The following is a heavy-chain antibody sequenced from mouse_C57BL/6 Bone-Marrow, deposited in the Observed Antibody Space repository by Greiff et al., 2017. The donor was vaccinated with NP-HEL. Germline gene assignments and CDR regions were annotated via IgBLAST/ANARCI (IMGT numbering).Heavy chain of an antibody. D-gene: IGHD2-4*01. Sequence: QVQLQQSGPELVKPGASVKISCKASGYAFSSSWMNWVKQRPGKGLEWIGRIYPGDGDTNYNGKFKGKATLTADKSSRTAYMQLSSLTSEDSAVYFCAREHDYPAWFAYWGQGTLVTVSA. V-gene: IGHV1-82*01. J-gene: IGHJ3*01. CDR2: IYPGDGDT. CDR1: GYAFSSSW. CDR3: AREHDYPAWFAY.